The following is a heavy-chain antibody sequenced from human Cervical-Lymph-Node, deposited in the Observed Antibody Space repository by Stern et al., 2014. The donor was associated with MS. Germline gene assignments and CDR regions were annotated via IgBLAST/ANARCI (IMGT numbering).Heavy chain of an antibody. Sequence: VQLVESGPGLVKPSETLSLTCTVSGGSLNSHYWTWIRQPPGKGLEWIGFIYHTGRTEYNPSLKSRVTISLHRSKNQISLQVTSVTAADTAMYYCARDMGGDYADWGQGILVTVSS. CDR1: GGSLNSHY. D-gene: IGHD4-17*01. CDR3: ARDMGGDYAD. J-gene: IGHJ4*02. CDR2: IYHTGRT. V-gene: IGHV4-59*11.